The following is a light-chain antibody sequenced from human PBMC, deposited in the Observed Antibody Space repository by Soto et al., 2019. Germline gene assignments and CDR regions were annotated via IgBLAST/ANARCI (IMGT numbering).Light chain of an antibody. CDR1: QDIRNQ. CDR2: DVS. V-gene: IGKV1-33*01. CDR3: QHYGKLLPCT. J-gene: IGKJ2*02. Sequence: DIQMTQSPSSLSASVGDRVTITCQASQDIRNQLNWYHQRPGKAPKLLIYDVSNLEKGVPSRFSGSGSGTDFSLTLSSPQPEDFSTYFCQHYGKLLPCTFGQGTKVDIK.